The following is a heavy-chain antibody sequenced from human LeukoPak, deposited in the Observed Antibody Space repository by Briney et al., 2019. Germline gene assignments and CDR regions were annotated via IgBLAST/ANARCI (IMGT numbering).Heavy chain of an antibody. CDR3: ARVKRGANYDFWSGLNWFDP. V-gene: IGHV4-4*07. CDR1: GGSISSYY. Sequence: SETLSPTCTVSGGSISSYYWSWIRQPAGKGLEWIGRIYTSGSTNYNPSLKSRVTMSVDTSKNQFSLKLSSVTAADTAVYYCARVKRGANYDFWSGLNWFDPWGQGTLVTVSS. J-gene: IGHJ5*02. D-gene: IGHD3-3*01. CDR2: IYTSGST.